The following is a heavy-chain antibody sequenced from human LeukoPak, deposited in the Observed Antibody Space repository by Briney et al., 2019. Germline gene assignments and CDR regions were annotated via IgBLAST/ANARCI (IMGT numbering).Heavy chain of an antibody. D-gene: IGHD5-18*01. J-gene: IGHJ4*02. Sequence: ASVRVSCKASGYTFSGYNMHWVRQAPGQGLEWMGRVISHSGGTNYAPRFQGRVTMTRDTSTSTAYMELSRLKSDDTAVYYCARGYNYGHDYWGQGTLVTVSS. CDR2: VISHSGGT. V-gene: IGHV1-2*06. CDR1: GYTFSGYN. CDR3: ARGYNYGHDY.